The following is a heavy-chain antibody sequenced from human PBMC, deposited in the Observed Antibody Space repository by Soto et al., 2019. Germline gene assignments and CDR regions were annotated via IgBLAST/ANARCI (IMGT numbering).Heavy chain of an antibody. J-gene: IGHJ6*02. CDR2: IYDSGST. Sequence: PSETLSLTCTVSGASIGSGGYYWSWIRLLQGKGLEWVGYIYDSGSTYYNPSLKSRLTISLDTSKRQFFLNLSSVTAADTAVYFCARLNGYCVGTSCHGYYGMDVWGQGTTVTVSS. CDR1: GASIGSGGYY. V-gene: IGHV4-31*03. D-gene: IGHD2-2*03. CDR3: ARLNGYCVGTSCHGYYGMDV.